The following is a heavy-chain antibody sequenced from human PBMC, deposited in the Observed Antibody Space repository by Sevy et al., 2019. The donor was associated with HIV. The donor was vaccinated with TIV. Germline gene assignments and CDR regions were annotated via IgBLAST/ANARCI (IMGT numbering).Heavy chain of an antibody. CDR1: GFNFSPYA. CDR3: AKEGYYYDSRSSDWFDP. D-gene: IGHD3-22*01. Sequence: GGSLRLSCAASGFNFSPYAMHWVRQGPGKGLEWVATVSSDGTTRSYVDSIKGRFSLSRDNSKNTLYLQMNNLTPDDTAVYYCAKEGYYYDSRSSDWFDPWGPGALVTVSS. J-gene: IGHJ5*02. V-gene: IGHV3-30*18. CDR2: VSSDGTTR.